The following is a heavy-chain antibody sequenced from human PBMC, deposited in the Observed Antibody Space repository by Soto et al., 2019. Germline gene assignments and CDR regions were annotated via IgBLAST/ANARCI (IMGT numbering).Heavy chain of an antibody. CDR1: SAPVSSSTYT. D-gene: IGHD2-2*01. CDR3: ARLHGYCISSSCHGHYAMDV. J-gene: IGHJ6*02. Sequence: SETLSLTCTVSSAPVSSSTYTWGWIRQSPGKGLEWIGSIYYSVSTYYNPSLNSRVTVSVDTSKNQFSLKVTSVTAADTAVYYCARLHGYCISSSCHGHYAMDVWGQGTTVTVSS. CDR2: IYYSVST. V-gene: IGHV4-39*01.